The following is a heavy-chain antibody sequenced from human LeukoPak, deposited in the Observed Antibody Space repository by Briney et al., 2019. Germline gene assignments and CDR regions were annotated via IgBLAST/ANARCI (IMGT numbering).Heavy chain of an antibody. CDR1: GYTFTDYY. CDR2: VDPEDGET. CDR3: ARGYCSSTSCYTGAFDI. J-gene: IGHJ3*02. V-gene: IGHV1-69-2*01. D-gene: IGHD2-2*02. Sequence: GATVKISCKASGYTFTDYYMHWVQQAPGKGLEWMGRVDPEDGETIYAEKFQGRVTITADTSTDTAYMELRSLRSDDTAVYYCARGYCSSTSCYTGAFDIWGQGTMVTVSS.